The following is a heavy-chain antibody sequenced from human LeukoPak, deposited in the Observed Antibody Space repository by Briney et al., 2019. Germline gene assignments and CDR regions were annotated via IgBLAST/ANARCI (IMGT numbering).Heavy chain of an antibody. Sequence: ASVKVSCKASGYTFTGYYMHWVRQAPGQGLEWMGWINPNSGGTNHAQKFQGRVTMTRDTSISTAYMELSRLRSDDTAVYYCAGAPGIAVAGHNWFDPWGQGTLVTVSS. CDR1: GYTFTGYY. J-gene: IGHJ5*02. CDR3: AGAPGIAVAGHNWFDP. D-gene: IGHD6-19*01. CDR2: INPNSGGT. V-gene: IGHV1-2*02.